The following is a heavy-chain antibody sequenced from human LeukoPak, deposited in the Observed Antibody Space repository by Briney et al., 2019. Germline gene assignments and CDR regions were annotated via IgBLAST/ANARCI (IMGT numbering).Heavy chain of an antibody. V-gene: IGHV5-51*01. CDR2: IHPGDSDT. D-gene: IGHD5-24*01. CDR1: GYSFTSYW. Sequence: GESLKISCKGSGYSFTSYWIGWVRQMPGKGLEWMGIIHPGDSDTRYSPSFQGQVTISADKSISTAYLQWSSLKASDTAMYYCARHNEDVEMATSGYYFDYWGQGTLVTVSS. J-gene: IGHJ4*02. CDR3: ARHNEDVEMATSGYYFDY.